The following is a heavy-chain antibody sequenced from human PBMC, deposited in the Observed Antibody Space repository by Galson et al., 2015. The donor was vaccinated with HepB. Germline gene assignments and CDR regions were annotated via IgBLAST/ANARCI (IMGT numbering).Heavy chain of an antibody. CDR2: IYPGDSDT. Sequence: QSGAEMKKPGESLKISCKASGYTFTRYWIGWVRQMPGRGLEWMGIIYPGDSDTRYSPSFQCQVIISADKSISTAYLQWSSLRASDTATYFCARHAPNYSFSHNMDVWGQGTTVTVSS. CDR1: GYTFTRYW. J-gene: IGHJ6*02. CDR3: ARHAPNYSFSHNMDV. D-gene: IGHD5-24*01. V-gene: IGHV5-51*01.